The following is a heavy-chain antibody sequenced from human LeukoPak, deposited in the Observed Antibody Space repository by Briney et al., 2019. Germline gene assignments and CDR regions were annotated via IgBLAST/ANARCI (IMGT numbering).Heavy chain of an antibody. V-gene: IGHV4-4*07. J-gene: IGHJ4*02. D-gene: IGHD2/OR15-2a*01. Sequence: TETLSLTCSVSGGSIGNYYWNWLRQPAGKGLEWIGRIYASGSTNYNPSLKSRVTISMDKSKNHFSLNLKSVTAADTAFYYCARDFYGDDGHHPFDYWGQGIQVTVSS. CDR3: ARDFYGDDGHHPFDY. CDR2: IYASGST. CDR1: GGSIGNYY.